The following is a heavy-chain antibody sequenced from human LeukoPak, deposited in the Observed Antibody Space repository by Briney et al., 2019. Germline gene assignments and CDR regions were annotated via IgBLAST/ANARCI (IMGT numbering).Heavy chain of an antibody. CDR1: GFTFSSSA. D-gene: IGHD6-13*01. V-gene: IGHV1-58*01. CDR2: IVVGSGNT. Sequence: SVKVSCKASGFTFSSSAVQWVRQARGQRLEWIGWIVVGSGNTHYAQNFQGRVTISRDMSTATAHMELNSLRSGDTAVYYCAADLLGAAAYYWGQGTLVTVSS. CDR3: AADLLGAAAYY. J-gene: IGHJ4*02.